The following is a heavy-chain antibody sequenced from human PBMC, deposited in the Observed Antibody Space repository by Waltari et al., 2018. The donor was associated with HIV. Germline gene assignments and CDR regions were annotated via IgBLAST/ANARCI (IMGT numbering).Heavy chain of an antibody. Sequence: QVQLVQSGAEVKKPGSSVKVSCKASGGTFSSYAISWVRQAPGQGLEWMGGIIPIFGNANYAQKFQGRVTITADESTSTAYMELSSLRSEDTAVYYCARASQVGSYGFQGSGNGGLDYWGQGTLVTVSS. CDR2: IIPIFGNA. D-gene: IGHD5-18*01. V-gene: IGHV1-69*01. CDR3: ARASQVGSYGFQGSGNGGLDY. J-gene: IGHJ4*02. CDR1: GGTFSSYA.